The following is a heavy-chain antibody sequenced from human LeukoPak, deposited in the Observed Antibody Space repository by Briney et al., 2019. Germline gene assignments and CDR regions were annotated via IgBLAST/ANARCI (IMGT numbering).Heavy chain of an antibody. CDR1: GYTLTELS. J-gene: IGHJ5*02. CDR3: ATGERGYSYGGGIWFDP. CDR2: FDPEDGET. Sequence: ASVKVSCKVSGYTLTELSMHWVRQAPGKGLEWMGGFDPEDGETIYAQKFQGRVTMTEDTSTDTAYMELSSLRSEDTAVYYCATGERGYSYGGGIWFDPWGQGTLVTVSS. V-gene: IGHV1-24*01. D-gene: IGHD5-18*01.